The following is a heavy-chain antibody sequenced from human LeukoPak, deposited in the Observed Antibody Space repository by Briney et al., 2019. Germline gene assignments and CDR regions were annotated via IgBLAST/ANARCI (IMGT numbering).Heavy chain of an antibody. Sequence: PSETLSLTCTVSGGSINSNYWSWIRQPPGKRLEWIGYVSYSGDTNYHPSLQSRVSISVDRSKNQFSLNLRSVTAADTAVYYCVRPGRSWNMGPFDFWGRGILVTVSS. V-gene: IGHV4-59*08. J-gene: IGHJ4*02. D-gene: IGHD1/OR15-1a*01. CDR2: VSYSGDT. CDR1: GGSINSNY. CDR3: VRPGRSWNMGPFDF.